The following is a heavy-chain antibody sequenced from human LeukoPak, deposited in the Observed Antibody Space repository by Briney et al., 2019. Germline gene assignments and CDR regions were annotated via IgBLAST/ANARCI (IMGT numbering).Heavy chain of an antibody. Sequence: GGPLRLSCAASGFTFNSYWMHWARKGPGKGLVWVSRINTDGTTTTYADSVKGRFTISRANAKNTLYLQMNSLRAEDTAVYYCARAGQGFDSWGQGTLVTVSS. J-gene: IGHJ5*01. CDR3: ARAGQGFDS. CDR1: GFTFNSYW. V-gene: IGHV3-74*01. CDR2: INTDGTTT.